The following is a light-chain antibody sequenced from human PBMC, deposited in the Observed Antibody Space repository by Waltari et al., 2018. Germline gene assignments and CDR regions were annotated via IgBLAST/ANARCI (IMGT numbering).Light chain of an antibody. CDR2: DAS. CDR3: QKYVNLPAT. CDR1: QSVGKY. V-gene: IGKV3-20*01. Sequence: EIMLTQSPGTLSLSPGERATLSCRASQSVGKYLVWYQQKPGQAPRLLIYDASIRATGIPDRFSGSGSGTDFSLTISRLEPEDSAVYYCQKYVNLPATFGQGTKVEI. J-gene: IGKJ1*01.